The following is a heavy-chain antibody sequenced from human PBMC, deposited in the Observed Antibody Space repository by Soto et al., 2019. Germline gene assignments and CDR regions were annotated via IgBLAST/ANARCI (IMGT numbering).Heavy chain of an antibody. CDR3: AKRRTYDYQSDGLSRHQFDD. V-gene: IGHV1-69*01. D-gene: IGHD3-22*01. CDR2: IVPKLGTV. CDR1: GGIFSRHA. Sequence: QVQLVQSGAEVKKTGSSVKVSCKISGGIFSRHAIDCVRQSPGQGLEWMGGIVPKLGTVIYAQNFQARVTSSADELTTTSYLDLSGLTFEETAVYYCAKRRTYDYQSDGLSRHQFDDWGQGTLVTVSS. J-gene: IGHJ5*02.